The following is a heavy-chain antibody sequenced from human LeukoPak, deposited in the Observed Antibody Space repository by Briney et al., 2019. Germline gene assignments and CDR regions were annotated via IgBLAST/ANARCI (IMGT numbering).Heavy chain of an antibody. CDR3: ARGSPYYYDSSGYAFDI. D-gene: IGHD3-22*01. Sequence: ASVKVSCKASGGTFSSYAISWVRQAPGQGLEWMGGIIPIFGTANYAQKFQGRVTITADKSTSTAYMELSSLRSEDTAVYYCARGSPYYYDSSGYAFDIWGQGTMVTVSS. J-gene: IGHJ3*02. CDR2: IIPIFGTA. CDR1: GGTFSSYA. V-gene: IGHV1-69*06.